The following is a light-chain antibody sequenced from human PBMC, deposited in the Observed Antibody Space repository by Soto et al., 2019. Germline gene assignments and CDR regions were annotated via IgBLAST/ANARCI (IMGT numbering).Light chain of an antibody. CDR1: QSISTW. Sequence: DIQMSQSPSTLSASVGDRVTITCRASQSISTWLAWYQQKPGKAPKLLIYKASSLESGVPSRFSGGGSGTEFTLTISSLQPDDFATYYCQERGYTFGQGTKLEIK. CDR3: QERGYT. CDR2: KAS. V-gene: IGKV1-5*03. J-gene: IGKJ2*01.